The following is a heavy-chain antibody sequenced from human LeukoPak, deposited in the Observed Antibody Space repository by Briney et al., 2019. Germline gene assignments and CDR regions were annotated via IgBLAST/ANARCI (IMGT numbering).Heavy chain of an antibody. Sequence: PSETLSLTSTVSGGSISSYYWSWIRQPPGKGLEWIGYIYYSGSTNYNPSLKSRVTISVDTSKNQFSLKLSSVTAADTAVYYCARVRTAMVRGVITVNWFDPWGQGTLVTVSS. J-gene: IGHJ5*02. V-gene: IGHV4-59*01. CDR1: GGSISSYY. CDR3: ARVRTAMVRGVITVNWFDP. CDR2: IYYSGST. D-gene: IGHD3-10*01.